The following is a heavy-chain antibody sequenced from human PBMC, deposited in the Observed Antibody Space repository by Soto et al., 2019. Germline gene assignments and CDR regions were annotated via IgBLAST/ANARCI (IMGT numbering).Heavy chain of an antibody. J-gene: IGHJ4*02. Sequence: SETLSLTCAVYGGSFSGYYWTWTRQPPGTGLEWIGEINHSGSTNYNPSLKSRVTISVDTSKNQFSLKLTSVTAADTAVYYCARDKITGLFDYWGQGTLVTVSS. D-gene: IGHD2-8*02. CDR2: INHSGST. V-gene: IGHV4-34*01. CDR1: GGSFSGYY. CDR3: ARDKITGLFDY.